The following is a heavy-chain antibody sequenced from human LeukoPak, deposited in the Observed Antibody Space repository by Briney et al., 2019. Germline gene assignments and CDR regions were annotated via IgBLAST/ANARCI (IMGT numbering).Heavy chain of an antibody. Sequence: SETLSLTCAVSGYSISSGYYWGWIRQPPGKGLEWIGSIYHGGSTYYNPSLKSRVTISVDTSKNQFSLKLSSVTAADTAVYYCARPRGSCSGGSCYYYYFDYWGQGTLVTVSS. J-gene: IGHJ4*02. CDR2: IYHGGST. CDR1: GYSISSGYY. CDR3: ARPRGSCSGGSCYYYYFDY. D-gene: IGHD2-15*01. V-gene: IGHV4-38-2*01.